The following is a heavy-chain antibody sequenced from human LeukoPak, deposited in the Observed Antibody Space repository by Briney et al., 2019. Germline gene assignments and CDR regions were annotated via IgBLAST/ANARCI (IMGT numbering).Heavy chain of an antibody. J-gene: IGHJ4*02. CDR1: GLTFSNFW. V-gene: IGHV3-74*01. CDR2: INSDGTST. Sequence: QPGGSLRLSCAASGLTFSNFWMHWVRPVPGKGLVWVSHINSDGTSTTYADSVKGRFIISRDNAKNTLYLQMNSLTAEDTAVYFCAAWGGGSTGSLSLFDYWGQGALVTVSS. D-gene: IGHD2-2*01. CDR3: AAWGGGSTGSLSLFDY.